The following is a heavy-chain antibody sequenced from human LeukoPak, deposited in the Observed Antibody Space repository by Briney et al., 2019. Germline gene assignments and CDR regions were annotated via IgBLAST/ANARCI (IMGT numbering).Heavy chain of an antibody. CDR1: GGSFSGYY. CDR3: ARGIGLSPPH. J-gene: IGHJ4*02. Sequence: SETLSLTCAVYGGSFSGYYWSWIRQPPGKGLEWIGEINHSGSTNYNPSLKSRVTISVDTSKNQFSLKLSSVTAADTAVYYCARGIGLSPPHWGQGTLVTVSS. CDR2: INHSGST. V-gene: IGHV4-34*01.